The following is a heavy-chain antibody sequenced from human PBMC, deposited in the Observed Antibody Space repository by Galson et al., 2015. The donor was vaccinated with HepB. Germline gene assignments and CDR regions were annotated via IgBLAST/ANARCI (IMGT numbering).Heavy chain of an antibody. CDR3: ATGDRHCFGGKCYETPISGMPRFED. CDR1: GFTFSDYY. D-gene: IGHD2-8*02. V-gene: IGHV3-11*06. J-gene: IGHJ4*02. CDR2: ISTASSYT. Sequence: SLRLSCAASGFTFSDYYMTWIRQAPGKGLEWVSYISTASSYTNYADSVRGRFTISRDNAKNSLYLQMNSLRGEDTAIYYCATGDRHCFGGKCYETPISGMPRFEDWGLGTLVTVSS.